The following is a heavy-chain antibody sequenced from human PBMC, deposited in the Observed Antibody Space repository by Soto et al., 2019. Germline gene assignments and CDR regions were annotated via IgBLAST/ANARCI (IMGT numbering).Heavy chain of an antibody. CDR2: IYHSGRT. CDR3: ARDYMVLGVMLWFDP. V-gene: IGHV4-4*02. Sequence: QVQLQESGPGLVKPSGTLSLTCAVSGGSISSSNWWSWVRQPPGKGLEWIGEIYHSGRTNYNPSLKSRVIISVDKSKNQFSLKLSSVTAADAAVYYCARDYMVLGVMLWFDPWGQGTLVTVSS. CDR1: GGSISSSNW. J-gene: IGHJ5*02. D-gene: IGHD3-10*01.